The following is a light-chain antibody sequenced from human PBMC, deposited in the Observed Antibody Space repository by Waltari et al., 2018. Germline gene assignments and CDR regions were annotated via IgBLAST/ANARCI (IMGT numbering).Light chain of an antibody. CDR1: QSVSSY. Sequence: EIVLTQSPATLSLSPGERATLSCRASQSVSSYLAWYQQKPGQAPRLLIYDASNRATGIPARFSGSGSGTECTLTISRLEPEDLAVYYCQQRSNWQTFGQGTKVEIK. J-gene: IGKJ1*01. CDR2: DAS. V-gene: IGKV3-11*01. CDR3: QQRSNWQT.